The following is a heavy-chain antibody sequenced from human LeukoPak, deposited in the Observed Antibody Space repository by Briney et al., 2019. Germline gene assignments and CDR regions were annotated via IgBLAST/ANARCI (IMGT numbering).Heavy chain of an antibody. V-gene: IGHV4-59*12. CDR1: GGSISNYY. J-gene: IGHJ5*02. CDR2: IYYSGST. Sequence: PSETLSLTCTVSGGSISNYYWSWIRQPPGKGLEWIGYIYYSGSTNYNPSLKSRVTISVDTSKNQFSLKLSSVTAADTAVYYCARDRYCSGGRCYNWFDPWGQGTLVTVS. D-gene: IGHD2-15*01. CDR3: ARDRYCSGGRCYNWFDP.